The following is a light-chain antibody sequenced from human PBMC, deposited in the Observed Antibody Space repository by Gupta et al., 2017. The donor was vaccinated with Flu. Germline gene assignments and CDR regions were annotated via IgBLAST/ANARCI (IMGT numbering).Light chain of an antibody. CDR2: LNSDGSH. CDR3: QTWGTGTKGV. Sequence: QLVLTQSPSASASLRASVTPTCTLSSGHSSYAIAWHQQQPEKGPRYLMKLNSDGSHSKGDGIPDRFSGSSSGAERYLTISSLQSEDEADYYCQTWGTGTKGVFGGGTKLTVL. CDR1: SGHSSYA. J-gene: IGLJ3*02. V-gene: IGLV4-69*01.